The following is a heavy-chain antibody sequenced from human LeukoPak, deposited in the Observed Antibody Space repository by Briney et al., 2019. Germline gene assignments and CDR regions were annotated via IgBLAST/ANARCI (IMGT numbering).Heavy chain of an antibody. CDR1: GGSISSHY. CDR2: IYYSGST. CDR3: ARVLGDSSSWYTYYYMDV. J-gene: IGHJ6*03. D-gene: IGHD6-13*01. V-gene: IGHV4-59*11. Sequence: SETLSLTCTVSGGSISSHYWSWIRQPPGKGLEWIGYIYYSGSTNYNPSPKSRVTISVDPSKNQFSLKLSCVTAADTAVYYCARVLGDSSSWYTYYYMDVWGKGTTVTVSS.